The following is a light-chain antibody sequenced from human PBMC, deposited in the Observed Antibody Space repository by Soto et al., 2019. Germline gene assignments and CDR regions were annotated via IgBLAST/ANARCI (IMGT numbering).Light chain of an antibody. Sequence: DIQMTQSPSTLSGSVGDRVTITCRASQTISTSLHWFQQKPGKAPELLIYAVSNLQPGVPSRFSGRGTGTEFTLIINSLHPDDIAVYYCQQSYSTPLTFGGGTKVQIK. J-gene: IGKJ4*01. CDR3: QQSYSTPLT. V-gene: IGKV1-39*01. CDR1: QTISTS. CDR2: AVS.